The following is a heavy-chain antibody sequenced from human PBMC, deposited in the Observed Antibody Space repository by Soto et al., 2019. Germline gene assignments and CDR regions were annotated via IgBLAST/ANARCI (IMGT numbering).Heavy chain of an antibody. V-gene: IGHV3-23*01. Sequence: EVQLLESGGGLVQPGGSLRLSCAASGFTFSSYAMSWVRQAPGKGLEWVSAISGSGGSTYYADSVKGRFTISRDNSKNTLYLQMNSLRAEDTAVYYCAKDLGDIVVVPAAWELDYWCQGTLVTVSS. J-gene: IGHJ4*02. D-gene: IGHD2-2*01. CDR2: ISGSGGST. CDR3: AKDLGDIVVVPAAWELDY. CDR1: GFTFSSYA.